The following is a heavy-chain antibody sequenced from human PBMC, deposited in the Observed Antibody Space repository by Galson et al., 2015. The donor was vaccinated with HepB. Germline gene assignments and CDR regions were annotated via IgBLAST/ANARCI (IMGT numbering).Heavy chain of an antibody. D-gene: IGHD5-12*01. Sequence: SVKVSCKASGGTFSSYAISWVRQAPGQGLEWMGGIIPIFGTANYAQKFQGRVTITRDTSASTAYMEVSSLTSEDTAVYYCARGFYSGYTSPRDYWGQGTLVTVSS. CDR3: ARGFYSGYTSPRDY. CDR1: GGTFSSYA. J-gene: IGHJ4*02. V-gene: IGHV1-69*05. CDR2: IIPIFGTA.